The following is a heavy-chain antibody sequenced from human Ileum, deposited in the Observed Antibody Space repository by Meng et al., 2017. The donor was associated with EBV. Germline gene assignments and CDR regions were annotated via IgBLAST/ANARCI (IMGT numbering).Heavy chain of an antibody. CDR1: DGPISSSNG. D-gene: IGHD5-24*01. CDR2: IYYSGSP. J-gene: IGHJ4*02. CDR3: ARHSGYNQGY. V-gene: IGHV4-4*02. Sequence: LPESGPGLVKPSGHLSLLCDVFDGPISSSNGWSWVRQPPGKGLEWIGQIYYSGSPSYNPSLKSRVTTSVDKSKNQVSLNLNSVTAADTALYYCARHSGYNQGYWGQGTLVTVSS.